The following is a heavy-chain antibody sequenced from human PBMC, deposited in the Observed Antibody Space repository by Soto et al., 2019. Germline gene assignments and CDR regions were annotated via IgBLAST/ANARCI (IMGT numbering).Heavy chain of an antibody. Sequence: SETLSLTCTISGGSISSSSYYWGWIRQPPGKGLEWIGSIYYSGNTYYNPSLKSRVTISVDTSKNQFSLKLNSVTAADTAAYYCARGQWLPFDVFDIWGQGTMVTVS. J-gene: IGHJ3*02. CDR3: ARGQWLPFDVFDI. CDR1: GGSISSSSYY. D-gene: IGHD3-22*01. CDR2: IYYSGNT. V-gene: IGHV4-39*01.